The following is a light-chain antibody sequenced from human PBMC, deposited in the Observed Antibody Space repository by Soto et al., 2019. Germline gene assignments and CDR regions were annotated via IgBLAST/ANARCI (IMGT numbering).Light chain of an antibody. Sequence: TQARYVSGSSGQSLCISCTATRSDVLGYNNLSSYKQNQGKAPKLMIYAVTKRPSGVTDRLHGSKPGNTASVTISGLKAEEEADYFCCPYAGSYTFRSVFGTWTKVTVL. CDR1: RSDVLGYNN. CDR2: AVT. J-gene: IGLJ1*01. V-gene: IGLV2-11*01. CDR3: CPYAGSYTFRSV.